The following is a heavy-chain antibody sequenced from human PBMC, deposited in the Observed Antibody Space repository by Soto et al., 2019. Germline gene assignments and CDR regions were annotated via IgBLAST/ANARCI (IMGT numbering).Heavy chain of an antibody. CDR1: GFTFSSYW. Sequence: GGSLRLSCAASGFTFSSYWMSWVRQAPGKGLEWVANIKRDGSEKYYVDSVKGRFTISRDNAKNSLYLQMNSLRAEDTAVYYCARVLGTGDPLNYAFDIWGQGTMVTVSS. CDR3: ARVLGTGDPLNYAFDI. CDR2: IKRDGSEK. V-gene: IGHV3-7*03. D-gene: IGHD7-27*01. J-gene: IGHJ3*02.